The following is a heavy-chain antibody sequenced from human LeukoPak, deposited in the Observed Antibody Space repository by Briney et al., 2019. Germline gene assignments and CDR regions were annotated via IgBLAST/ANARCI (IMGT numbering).Heavy chain of an antibody. J-gene: IGHJ5*02. D-gene: IGHD6-19*01. CDR2: ISSSSSYI. CDR1: GFTFSSYS. V-gene: IGHV3-21*01. CDR3: ARGGSSGPNWFAP. Sequence: KAGGSLRLSCAASGFTFSSYSMNWVRQAPGKGLEWVSSISSSSSYIYYADSVKGRFTISRDNAKNSLYLQMNSLRAEDTAVYYCARGGSSGPNWFAPWGQGTLVTVSS.